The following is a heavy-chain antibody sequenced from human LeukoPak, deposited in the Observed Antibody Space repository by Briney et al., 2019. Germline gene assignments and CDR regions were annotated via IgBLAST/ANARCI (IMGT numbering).Heavy chain of an antibody. Sequence: SSVKVSCKASGGTFSSYAISWVRQAPGQGLEWMGRIIPILGIANYAQKFQGRVTITADKSTSTAYMGLSSLRSEDTAVYYCAVKDGGASRGVDYWGQGTLVTVSS. CDR3: AVKDGGASRGVDY. CDR1: GGTFSSYA. V-gene: IGHV1-69*04. D-gene: IGHD5-12*01. CDR2: IIPILGIA. J-gene: IGHJ4*02.